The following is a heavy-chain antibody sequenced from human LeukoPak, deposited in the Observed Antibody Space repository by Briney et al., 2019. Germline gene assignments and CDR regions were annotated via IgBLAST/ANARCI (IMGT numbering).Heavy chain of an antibody. Sequence: GGSLRLSCAASGFTFSGYTMSWVRQAPGKGLEWVSVFTASGGNTYYADSVKGRFTISRDNSKNTLDLQMNSLRAEDTAVYYCAKSQGSGYYNYFDYWGQGTLVTVSS. CDR3: AKSQGSGYYNYFDY. J-gene: IGHJ4*02. D-gene: IGHD3-22*01. CDR1: GFTFSGYT. CDR2: FTASGGNT. V-gene: IGHV3-23*01.